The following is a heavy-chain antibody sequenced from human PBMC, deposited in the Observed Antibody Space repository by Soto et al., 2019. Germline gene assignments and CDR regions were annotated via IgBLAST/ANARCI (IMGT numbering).Heavy chain of an antibody. CDR1: DFAFSNAW. CDR3: ASSRMTIFGVITHDSAMDV. J-gene: IGHJ6*02. D-gene: IGHD3-3*01. Sequence: EVQLMESGGDLIKPGGSLRLSCAVSDFAFSNAWMNWVRQAPGKGLEWVGRIKTKIDGGTTYYAAPVKGRFTISRDDSKNTLYLEMNSLTTEDTAVYYRASSRMTIFGVITHDSAMDVWGQGTTVTVSS. V-gene: IGHV3-15*07. CDR2: IKTKIDGGTT.